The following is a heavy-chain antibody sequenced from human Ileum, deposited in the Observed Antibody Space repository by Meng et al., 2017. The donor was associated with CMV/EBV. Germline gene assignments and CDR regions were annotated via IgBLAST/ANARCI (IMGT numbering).Heavy chain of an antibody. J-gene: IGHJ4*02. CDR2: IYYSEST. D-gene: IGHD3-22*01. Sequence: SISSGGYYWRRIRQPPGKGLECIGYIYYSESTYYHPSLKSRVTISVDTSKNQFSLKLSSVTAADTAVYYCARAGLTRYYYDSSGYDDWGQGTLVTVSS. CDR3: ARAGLTRYYYDSSGYDD. CDR1: SISSGGYY. V-gene: IGHV4-31*02.